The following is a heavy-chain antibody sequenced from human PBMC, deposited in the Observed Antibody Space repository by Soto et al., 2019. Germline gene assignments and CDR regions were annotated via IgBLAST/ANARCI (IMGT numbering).Heavy chain of an antibody. Sequence: QLQLQESGSGLVKPSQTLSLTCAVSGGSISSGGYSWSWIRQPPGKGLEWIGYIYHSGSTYYNPSLKSRVTISVDRSKNQFSLKLSSVTAADTAVYYCARDSGRDYGGKDDAFDIWGQGTMVTVSS. V-gene: IGHV4-30-2*01. CDR2: IYHSGST. D-gene: IGHD4-17*01. CDR1: GGSISSGGYS. CDR3: ARDSGRDYGGKDDAFDI. J-gene: IGHJ3*02.